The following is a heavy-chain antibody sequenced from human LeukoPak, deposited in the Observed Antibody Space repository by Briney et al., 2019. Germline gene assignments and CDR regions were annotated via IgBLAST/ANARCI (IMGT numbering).Heavy chain of an antibody. CDR1: GFTLDDSA. D-gene: IGHD1-26*01. Sequence: AGGSLRLSCVASGFTLDDSALHWVRQAPGKGLEWISLISGDGDNTYYADSVKGRFTTSRDTSTNSLYLQMSSLRAEDTAFYYCAKGVRSGTYYNCFDPWGQGTLVTVSS. CDR3: AKGVRSGTYYNCFDP. V-gene: IGHV3-43*02. J-gene: IGHJ5*02. CDR2: ISGDGDNT.